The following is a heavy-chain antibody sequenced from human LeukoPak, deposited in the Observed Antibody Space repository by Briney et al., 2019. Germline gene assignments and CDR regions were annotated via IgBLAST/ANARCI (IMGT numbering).Heavy chain of an antibody. CDR3: AKPYGDYPPYFDY. Sequence: ETLSLTCAVYGGSFSGYYWSWIRQPPGKGLEWVSAISGSGGSTYYADSVKGRFTISRDSSKNTPYLQMNSLRAEDTAVYYCAKPYGDYPPYFDYWGQGTLVTVSS. CDR2: ISGSGGST. D-gene: IGHD4-17*01. CDR1: GGSFSGYY. V-gene: IGHV3-23*01. J-gene: IGHJ4*02.